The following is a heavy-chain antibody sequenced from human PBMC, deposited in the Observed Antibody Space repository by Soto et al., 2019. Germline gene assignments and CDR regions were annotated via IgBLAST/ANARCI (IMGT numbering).Heavy chain of an antibody. CDR1: GYSFTTDL. D-gene: IGHD5-18*01. J-gene: IGHJ6*02. CDR2: IYPGDSDT. CDR3: ARSESEYSYGFADG. V-gene: IGHV5-51*01. Sequence: PGESLKISWKGSGYSFTTDLIGWVRQMPGKGLEWMGIIYPGDSDTRYSPSFQGQVTISADKSISTAYLQGSSLKASDTAMYYCARSESEYSYGFADGWGEGTTVTVSS.